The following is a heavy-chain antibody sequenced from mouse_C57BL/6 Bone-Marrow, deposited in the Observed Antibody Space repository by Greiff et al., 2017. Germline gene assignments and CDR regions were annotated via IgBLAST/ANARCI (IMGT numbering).Heavy chain of an antibody. CDR1: GYTFTSYW. Sequence: VQLQQPGAELVMPGASVKLSCKASGYTFTSYWMHWVKQRPGQGLEWIGEIDPSDSYTNSNQKFKGKSTLTVDKSSSTAYMQLSSRTSEDAAVYYCARGGYPFDYWGQGTTLTVSS. D-gene: IGHD5-1-1*01. V-gene: IGHV1-69*01. CDR3: ARGGYPFDY. J-gene: IGHJ2*01. CDR2: IDPSDSYT.